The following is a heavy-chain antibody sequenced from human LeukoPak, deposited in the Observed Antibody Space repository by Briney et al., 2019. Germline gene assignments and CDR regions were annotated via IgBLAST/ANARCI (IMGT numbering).Heavy chain of an antibody. D-gene: IGHD1/OR15-1a*01. CDR3: TKENTNAMDYFDY. V-gene: IGHV3-30*18. J-gene: IGHJ4*02. CDR2: ISYDGRKN. CDR1: GFIFSNHG. Sequence: GMSLRLSCAVSGFIFSNHGMHWVRQAPGKGLEWLSVISYDGRKNYYADSVKGRFTISRNNSKDTLYLQMNSLRAEDTALYYCTKENTNAMDYFDYWARELWSPSPQ.